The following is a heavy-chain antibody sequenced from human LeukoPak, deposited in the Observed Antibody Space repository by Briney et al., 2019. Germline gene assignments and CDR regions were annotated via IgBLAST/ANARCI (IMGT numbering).Heavy chain of an antibody. J-gene: IGHJ3*02. D-gene: IGHD3-22*01. Sequence: PGGSLRLSCAASGFTFSSYGMPWVRQAPGKGLEWVAVIWYDGSNKYYADSVKGRFTISRDNSKNTLYLQINSLRAEDTAVYYCAREHPGYYYDSSGYRHAFDIWGQGTMVTVSS. CDR2: IWYDGSNK. CDR1: GFTFSSYG. V-gene: IGHV3-33*01. CDR3: AREHPGYYYDSSGYRHAFDI.